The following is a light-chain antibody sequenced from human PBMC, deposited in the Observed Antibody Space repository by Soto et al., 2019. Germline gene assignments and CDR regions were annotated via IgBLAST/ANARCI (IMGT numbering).Light chain of an antibody. J-gene: IGKJ4*01. CDR2: SAS. Sequence: ATRRTQSPSSLSASTGDRVTIACRASQPIGSFLAWYQQRPGRAPKLLIYSASTLQSGVPSRFSGSGSGTDFTLTIAGLQSEDFAIYYCQQYYNYPLTFGGGTKVEIK. CDR3: QQYYNYPLT. V-gene: IGKV1-8*01. CDR1: QPIGSF.